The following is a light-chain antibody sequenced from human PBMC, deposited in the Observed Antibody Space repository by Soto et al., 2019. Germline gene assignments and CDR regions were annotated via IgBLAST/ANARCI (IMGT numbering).Light chain of an antibody. CDR1: QTISSW. CDR3: QHYNSYSGA. V-gene: IGKV1-5*03. Sequence: DIQMTQSPSTLSGSVGDRVTITCRASQTISSWLAWYQQKPGKDPKLLIYKASNLKSGVPSRFSGSGSGTEFTLTISSLQPDDFATYYCQHYNSYSGAFGQGTKVELK. J-gene: IGKJ1*01. CDR2: KAS.